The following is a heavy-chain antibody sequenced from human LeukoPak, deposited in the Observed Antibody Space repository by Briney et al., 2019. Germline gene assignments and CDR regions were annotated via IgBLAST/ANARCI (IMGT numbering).Heavy chain of an antibody. CDR3: ARGSLALDY. CDR2: IYSGGST. Sequence: ETLSLTCTVSGYSITSGYYWGWIRQAPGKGLEWVSVIYSGGSTYYADSVKGRFTISRDNSKNTLYLQMNSLRVEDTAVYYCARGSLALDYWGQGTLVTVSS. D-gene: IGHD1-1*01. J-gene: IGHJ4*02. V-gene: IGHV3-53*05. CDR1: GYSITSGYY.